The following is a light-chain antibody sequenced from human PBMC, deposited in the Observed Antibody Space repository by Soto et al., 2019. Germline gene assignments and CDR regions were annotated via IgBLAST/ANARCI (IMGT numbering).Light chain of an antibody. CDR1: QSVSGN. J-gene: IGKJ1*01. CDR3: QQYNNWPPT. Sequence: EIVVTQSPATLSVSPGERAALSCRASQSVSGNLAWYQQKPGQAPRLLIYGASTRATGIPARFSGSGSGTEFTLTISSLQSEDFAVYYCQQYNNWPPTFGQGTKVEIK. V-gene: IGKV3D-15*01. CDR2: GAS.